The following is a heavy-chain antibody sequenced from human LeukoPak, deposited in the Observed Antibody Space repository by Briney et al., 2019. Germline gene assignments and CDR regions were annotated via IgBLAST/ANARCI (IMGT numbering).Heavy chain of an antibody. CDR1: GYTFTSYG. CDR2: ISAYNGNT. D-gene: IGHD3-3*01. CDR3: ASFTYDFWSGNDY. J-gene: IGHJ4*02. V-gene: IGHV1-18*01. Sequence: ASVKVSCKASGYTFTSYGISWARQAPGQGLEWMGWISAYNGNTNYAQKLQGRVTLTTDTSTSTAYMELRSLRSDDTAVYYCASFTYDFWSGNDYWGQGTLVTVSS.